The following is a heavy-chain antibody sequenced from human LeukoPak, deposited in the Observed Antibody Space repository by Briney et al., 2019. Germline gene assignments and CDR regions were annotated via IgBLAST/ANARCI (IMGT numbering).Heavy chain of an antibody. J-gene: IGHJ6*03. V-gene: IGHV3-9*01. CDR3: ARGLHYYYMDV. CDR1: GFTFDDYA. CDR2: ITWNSDSI. Sequence: GGSLRLSCAASGFTFDDYAMHWVRQAPGKGLEWVSGITWNSDSIGYADSVKGRFTISRDNTKNSLYLQMNSLRAEDTALYYCARGLHYYYMDVWGKGTTVTVSS.